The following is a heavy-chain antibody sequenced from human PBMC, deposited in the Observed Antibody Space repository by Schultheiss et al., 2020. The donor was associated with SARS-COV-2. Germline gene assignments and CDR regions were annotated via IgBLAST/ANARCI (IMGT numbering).Heavy chain of an antibody. CDR2: IYHSGST. Sequence: SETLSLTCTVSGGSISSYYWSWIRQPPGKGLEWIGSIYHSGSTNYNPSLKSRVTISVDRSKNQFSLKLSSVTAADTAVYYCARRYGTGSFYNYNWFDPWGQGALVTVSS. D-gene: IGHD3-10*01. CDR1: GGSISSYY. CDR3: ARRYGTGSFYNYNWFDP. J-gene: IGHJ5*02. V-gene: IGHV4-59*08.